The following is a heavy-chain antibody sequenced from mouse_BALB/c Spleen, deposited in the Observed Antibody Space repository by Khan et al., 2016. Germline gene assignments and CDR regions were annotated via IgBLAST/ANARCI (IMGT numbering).Heavy chain of an antibody. J-gene: IGHJ4*01. Sequence: QVQLQQSGPELVKPGASVKMSCKASGYTFTDYVISWVKQRTGQGLEWIGEIYPGSGSTYYNEKFKGKATLTADKSSNTAYMQPSSLTTEDSAVYFWASYYDYYYAMDDWGQGTSVTVSS. CDR2: IYPGSGST. V-gene: IGHV1-81*01. CDR1: GYTFTDYV. CDR3: ASYYDYYYAMDD. D-gene: IGHD2-4*01.